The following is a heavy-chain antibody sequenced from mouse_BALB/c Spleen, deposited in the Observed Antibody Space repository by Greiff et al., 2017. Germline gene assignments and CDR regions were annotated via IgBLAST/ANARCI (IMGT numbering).Heavy chain of an antibody. CDR2: ISSGGST. CDR1: GFAFSSYD. J-gene: IGHJ4*01. CDR3: ARGCYYDYDEGAMDY. D-gene: IGHD2-4*01. Sequence: EVQRVESGGGLVKPGGSLKLSCAASGFAFSSYDMSWVRQTPEKRLEWVASISSGGSTYYPDSVKGRFTISRDNARNILYLQMSSLRSEDTAMYYCARGCYYDYDEGAMDYWGQGTSVTVSS. V-gene: IGHV5-6-5*01.